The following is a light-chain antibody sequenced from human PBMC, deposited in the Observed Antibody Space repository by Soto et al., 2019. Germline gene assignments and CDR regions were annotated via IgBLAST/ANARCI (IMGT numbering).Light chain of an antibody. V-gene: IGKV1-5*03. CDR3: QYWDDYSWT. CDR1: QSITDW. CDR2: KAS. J-gene: IGKJ1*01. Sequence: DIQMTQSPSTLSASVGDRVTITCRASQSITDWLAWYQQKPGKAPKFLIYKASNLEGGVPSRFSGSGSGTEXXLTXXSVQPDDFATYYCQYWDDYSWTFGQGTKVEIK.